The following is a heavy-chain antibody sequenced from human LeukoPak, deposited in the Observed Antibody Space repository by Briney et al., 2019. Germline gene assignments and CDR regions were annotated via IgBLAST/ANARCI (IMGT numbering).Heavy chain of an antibody. Sequence: GGSLRLSCAASGFTFSSYWMHWVRQAPGKGLVWVSRINSDGSSTSYADSVKGRFTISRDNAKNTLYLQMNSLRAEDTAVYYCAKERAAAGTRGYFDYWGQGTLVTVSS. CDR3: AKERAAAGTRGYFDY. V-gene: IGHV3-74*01. J-gene: IGHJ4*02. CDR1: GFTFSSYW. D-gene: IGHD6-13*01. CDR2: INSDGSST.